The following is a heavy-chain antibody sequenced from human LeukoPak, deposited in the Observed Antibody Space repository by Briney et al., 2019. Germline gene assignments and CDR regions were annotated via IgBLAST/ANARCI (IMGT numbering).Heavy chain of an antibody. CDR2: ISDSGANT. V-gene: IGHV3-23*01. Sequence: PGGSLRLSCAASGFTFNNYAMSWVRQAPGEGLELVSSISDSGANTYYADSVKGRFTISRDNSKNTLYLQMNSLRAEDTAVYYCAKGPRPWGQGTLVTVSS. CDR3: AKGPRP. J-gene: IGHJ5*02. CDR1: GFTFNNYA.